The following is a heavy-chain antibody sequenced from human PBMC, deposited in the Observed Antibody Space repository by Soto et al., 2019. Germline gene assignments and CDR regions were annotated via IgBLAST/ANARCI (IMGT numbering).Heavy chain of an antibody. D-gene: IGHD2-21*01. CDR1: VFPFSDYY. Sequence: VGSLRLSCATSVFPFSDYYMSCIRQAPGKGLEWLSHISPKSTYRNYADSVKGRFTISRDNTKSSLFLQMNSLGVEDTAVYYCARGGGGGLFEHWGQGVLVTVSS. CDR2: ISPKSTYR. V-gene: IGHV3-11*06. J-gene: IGHJ4*02. CDR3: ARGGGGGLFEH.